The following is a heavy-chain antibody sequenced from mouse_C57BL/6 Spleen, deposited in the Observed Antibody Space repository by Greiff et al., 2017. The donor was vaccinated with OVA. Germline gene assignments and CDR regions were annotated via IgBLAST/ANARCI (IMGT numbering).Heavy chain of an antibody. CDR1: GYTFTDYY. Sequence: VQLQQSGPELVKPGASVKISCKASGYTFTDYYMNLVKQSHGKSLEWIGDLNPNNGGTSYNQTFKCKATLTVDKSSSTAYMELRSLTSEDSAVYYCARSYDSFDYWGKGTTRTVSS. CDR2: LNPNNGGT. CDR3: ARSYDSFDY. V-gene: IGHV1-26*01. J-gene: IGHJ2*01. D-gene: IGHD2-3*01.